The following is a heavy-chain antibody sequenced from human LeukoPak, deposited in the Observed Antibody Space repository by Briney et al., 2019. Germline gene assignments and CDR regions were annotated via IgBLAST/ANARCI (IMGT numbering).Heavy chain of an antibody. Sequence: GGSLRLSCAASGFTFDDYAMHWVRQAPGKGLEWVSGISWNSGSIGYADSVKGRFTISRDNAKNSLYLQMNSLRVEDTAFYYCAKRRSSTTGSPFDCWGQGTLVAVSS. CDR3: AKRRSSTTGSPFDC. D-gene: IGHD1-1*01. CDR1: GFTFDDYA. CDR2: ISWNSGSI. V-gene: IGHV3-9*01. J-gene: IGHJ4*02.